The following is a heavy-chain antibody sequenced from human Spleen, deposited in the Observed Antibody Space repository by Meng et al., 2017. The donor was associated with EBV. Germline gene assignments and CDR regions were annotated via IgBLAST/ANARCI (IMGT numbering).Heavy chain of an antibody. CDR3: SSLSDSGFY. V-gene: IGHV4-34*02. CDR2: IDHSGST. J-gene: IGHJ4*02. CDR1: GGSFGDSY. D-gene: IGHD2-15*01. Sequence: QVQLQPWGAGLLKPSETLSLPCSVYGGSFGDSYWTWIRQPPGKGLEWIGEIDHSGSTNHSPSLKSRVTISVDSSKTQFSLKLTSVTAADTAVYYCSSLSDSGFYWGQGTLVTVSS.